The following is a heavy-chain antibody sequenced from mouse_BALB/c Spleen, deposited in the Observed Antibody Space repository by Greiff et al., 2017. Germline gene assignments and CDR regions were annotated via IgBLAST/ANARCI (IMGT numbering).Heavy chain of an antibody. CDR1: GFTFSDYY. CDR3: AREYGNYGNYAMDY. J-gene: IGHJ4*01. D-gene: IGHD2-10*02. Sequence: EVQLVESGGGLVKPGGSLKLSCAASGFTFSDYYMYWVRQTPEKRLEWVATISDGGSYTYYPDSVKGRFTISRDNAKNNLYLQMSSLKSEDTAMYYCAREYGNYGNYAMDYWGQGTSVTVSS. CDR2: ISDGGSYT. V-gene: IGHV5-4*02.